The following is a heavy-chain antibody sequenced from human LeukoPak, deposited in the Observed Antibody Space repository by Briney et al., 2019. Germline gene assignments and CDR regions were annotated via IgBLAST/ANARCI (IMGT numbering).Heavy chain of an antibody. V-gene: IGHV4-30-4*01. J-gene: IGHJ6*02. CDR3: AINYWSYYYNAMDV. D-gene: IGHD2-8*02. Sequence: PPQTLSLTCTVSGGSISSRNYYWGWIRQPPGKGLEWIGFIHYSGDTYYKPSLKSRLTISLDTSKNLFSLNVNSVTAADTAVYFCAINYWSYYYNAMDVWGQGTTVTVSS. CDR2: IHYSGDT. CDR1: GGSISSRNYY.